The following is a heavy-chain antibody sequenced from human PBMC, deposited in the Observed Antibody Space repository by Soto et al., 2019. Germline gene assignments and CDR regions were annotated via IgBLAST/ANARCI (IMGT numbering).Heavy chain of an antibody. CDR3: ARDFSSLGNFEY. D-gene: IGHD6-6*01. CDR2: FSGSGGRT. J-gene: IGHJ4*02. Sequence: GGSLRLSCAASGFTFSNYDMSWVRQAPGKWLEWVASFSGSGGRTYYADSVKGRFTISRDNSKNTLYLQMNSLRAEDTAVYYCARDFSSLGNFEYWGQGXLVTVYS. V-gene: IGHV3-23*01. CDR1: GFTFSNYD.